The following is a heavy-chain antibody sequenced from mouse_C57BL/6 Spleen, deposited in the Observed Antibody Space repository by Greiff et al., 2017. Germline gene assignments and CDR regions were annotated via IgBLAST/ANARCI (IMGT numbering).Heavy chain of an antibody. D-gene: IGHD4-1*01. CDR3: ARRANWSYYFDY. J-gene: IGHJ2*01. V-gene: IGHV1-26*01. CDR2: INPNNGGT. CDR1: GYTFTDYY. Sequence: VQLQQSGPELVKPGASVKISCKASGYTFTDYYMNWVKQSHGKSLEWIGDINPNNGGTSYNQKFKGKATLTVDKSSSTAYMELRSLTSEDSAVYYCARRANWSYYFDYWGQGTTLTVSS.